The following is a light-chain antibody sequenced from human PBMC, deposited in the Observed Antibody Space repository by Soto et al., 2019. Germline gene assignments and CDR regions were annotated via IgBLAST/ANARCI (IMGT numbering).Light chain of an antibody. J-gene: IGKJ4*01. CDR1: QSVSSTY. CDR3: HQYDSSPLT. CDR2: VLS. Sequence: ELVLTQSPGTPSLSPGERATLSCRASQSVSSTYLAWYQQKPGQAPSLLIYVLSSRATGIPDRFSGSGSGTDFNLAISRLQPDDFAVYYCHQYDSSPLTFGGGTKVEIK. V-gene: IGKV3-20*01.